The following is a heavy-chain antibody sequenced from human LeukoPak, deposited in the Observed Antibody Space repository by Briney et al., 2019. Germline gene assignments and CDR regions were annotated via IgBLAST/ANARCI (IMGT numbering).Heavy chain of an antibody. CDR3: AKGSGTAEDY. V-gene: IGHV3-23*01. J-gene: IGHJ4*02. CDR1: GFTFSTYG. Sequence: GGSLRLSCAASGFTFSTYGMSWVRQAPGKGLEWVSAISGSGDNTYYSDSVKGRFTISRDNSKNTLYLQINSLRAEDTAVYYCAKGSGTAEDYWGQGTPVIVSS. D-gene: IGHD2-15*01. CDR2: ISGSGDNT.